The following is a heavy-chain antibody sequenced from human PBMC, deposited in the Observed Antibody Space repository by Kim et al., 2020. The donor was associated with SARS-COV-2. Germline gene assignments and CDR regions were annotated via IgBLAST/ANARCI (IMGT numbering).Heavy chain of an antibody. Sequence: KSEWYNVYAVSVKSRLIANADTSKSQVSLQLNSVTPEDTAVYYCTRHFDSWGQGTLVTVSS. V-gene: IGHV6-1*01. CDR2: KSEWYN. CDR3: TRHFDS. J-gene: IGHJ4*02.